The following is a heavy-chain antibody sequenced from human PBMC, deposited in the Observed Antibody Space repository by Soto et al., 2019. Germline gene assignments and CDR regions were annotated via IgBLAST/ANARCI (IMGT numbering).Heavy chain of an antibody. CDR1: GFTFSSYS. CDR3: ARDRSLPSSWFNWFDP. Sequence: GGSLRLSCAASGFTFSSYSMNWVRQAPGKGLEWVSYISSSSSTIYYADSVKGRFTISRDNAKNSLYLQMNSPRAEDTAVYYCARDRSLPSSWFNWFDPWGQGTLVTVSS. CDR2: ISSSSSTI. J-gene: IGHJ5*02. D-gene: IGHD6-13*01. V-gene: IGHV3-48*01.